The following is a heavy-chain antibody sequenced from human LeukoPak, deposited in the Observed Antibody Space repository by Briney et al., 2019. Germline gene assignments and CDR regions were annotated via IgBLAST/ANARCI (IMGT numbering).Heavy chain of an antibody. CDR3: CLATAILTGYSIEY. CDR2: ISSSSSYI. Sequence: GGSLRLSCAASGFTFSSYSMNWVRQAPGKGLEWVSSISSSSSYIYYADSVKGRFTISRDNAKNSLYLQMNSLRAEDTAVYYCCLATAILTGYSIEYWGQGTLVTVSS. D-gene: IGHD3-9*01. CDR1: GFTFSSYS. V-gene: IGHV3-21*01. J-gene: IGHJ4*02.